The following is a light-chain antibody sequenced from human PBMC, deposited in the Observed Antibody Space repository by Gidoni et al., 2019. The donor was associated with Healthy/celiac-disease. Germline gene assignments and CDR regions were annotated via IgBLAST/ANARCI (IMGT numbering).Light chain of an antibody. Sequence: SYELTQPPSVSVYPGQTASITCSGDKLGDKYACWYQQKPGQSPVLVIYQDSKRPSGIPERFSGSNSGNTATLTISGTQAMDEADYYCQAWDSSIHYVFGTGTKVTVL. CDR1: KLGDKY. V-gene: IGLV3-1*01. CDR2: QDS. CDR3: QAWDSSIHYV. J-gene: IGLJ1*01.